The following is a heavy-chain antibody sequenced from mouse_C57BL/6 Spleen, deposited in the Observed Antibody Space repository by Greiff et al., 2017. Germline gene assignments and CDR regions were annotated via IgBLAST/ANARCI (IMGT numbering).Heavy chain of an antibody. CDR1: GYTFTSYW. CDR3: ARGDGSSYWYFDV. V-gene: IGHV1-69*01. J-gene: IGHJ1*03. CDR2: IDPSDSYT. D-gene: IGHD1-1*01. Sequence: LQQPGAELVMPGASVKLSCKASGYTFTSYWMHWVKQRPGQGLEWIGEIDPSDSYTNYNQKFKGKSTLTVDKSSSTAYMQLSSLTSEDSAVYYCARGDGSSYWYFDVWGTGTTVTVSS.